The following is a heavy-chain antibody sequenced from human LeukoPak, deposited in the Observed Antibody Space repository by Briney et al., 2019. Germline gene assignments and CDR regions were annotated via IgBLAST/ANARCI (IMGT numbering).Heavy chain of an antibody. CDR3: GSSSVVAATGFDP. CDR1: GGSISSSSDY. J-gene: IGHJ5*02. CDR2: IYYSGST. D-gene: IGHD2-15*01. Sequence: SETLSLTCTVSGGSISSSSDYWGWIRQPPGKGLEWIGSIYYSGSTYYNPSLKSRVTISVDTSKNQFSLKLSSVTAADTAVYYCGSSSVVAATGFDPWGQGTLVTVSS. V-gene: IGHV4-39*01.